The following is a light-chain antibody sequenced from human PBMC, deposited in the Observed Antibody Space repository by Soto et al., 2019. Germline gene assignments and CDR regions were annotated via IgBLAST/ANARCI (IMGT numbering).Light chain of an antibody. CDR3: QQYNNWPPLT. CDR2: AAS. J-gene: IGKJ4*01. CDR1: QSVRSN. V-gene: IGKV3D-15*01. Sequence: EIVLTQSPGTLSLSPGERATLSCRASQSVRSNSLAWYQQKPGQAPTLLIYAASYRATGIPDRFTGSGSGTDFTLTISSLQSEDFAVYYCQQYNNWPPLTFGGGTKVDIK.